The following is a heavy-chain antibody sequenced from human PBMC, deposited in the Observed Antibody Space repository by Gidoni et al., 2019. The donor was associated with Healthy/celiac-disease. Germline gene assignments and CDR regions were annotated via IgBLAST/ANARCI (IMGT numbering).Heavy chain of an antibody. D-gene: IGHD6-19*01. J-gene: IGHJ4*02. CDR1: GFTFSRYS. CDR3: ARDLGSSGDWDYFDY. Sequence: EVQLVESGGGLVKPGGSLRLSCAASGFTFSRYSMNWVRQAPGKGLEWVSSISSSSSYIYYADSVKGRFTISRDNAKNSLYLQMNSLRAEDTAVYYCARDLGSSGDWDYFDYWGQGTLVTVSS. V-gene: IGHV3-21*01. CDR2: ISSSSSYI.